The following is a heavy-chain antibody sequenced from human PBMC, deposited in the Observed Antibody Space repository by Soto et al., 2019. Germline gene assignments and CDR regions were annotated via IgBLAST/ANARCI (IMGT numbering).Heavy chain of an antibody. CDR3: ATLWGQD. V-gene: IGHV4-39*01. Sequence: QLQLQESGPGLVKPSETLSLTCTVSGGSISSSSYYWGWIRQPPGKGLAWIGSIYYSGSTYYNPSLKSRVTISIDTSKNQFSLKLSSVTAAYTAVYYCATLWGQDWGQGTLGTVSS. CDR1: GGSISSSSYY. D-gene: IGHD3-16*01. CDR2: IYYSGST. J-gene: IGHJ4*02.